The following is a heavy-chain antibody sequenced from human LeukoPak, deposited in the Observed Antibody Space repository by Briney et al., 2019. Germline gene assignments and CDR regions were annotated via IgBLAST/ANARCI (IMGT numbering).Heavy chain of an antibody. V-gene: IGHV3-30*02. J-gene: IGHJ4*02. D-gene: IGHD2-2*02. CDR3: AKDLYCSSTSCYTLGY. Sequence: GGSLRLSCAASGFTFSSYGMHWVRQAPGKGLEWVAVIWYDGSNKYYADSVKGRFTISRDNSKNTLYLQMNSLRAEDTAVYYCAKDLYCSSTSCYTLGYWGQGTLVTVSS. CDR2: IWYDGSNK. CDR1: GFTFSSYG.